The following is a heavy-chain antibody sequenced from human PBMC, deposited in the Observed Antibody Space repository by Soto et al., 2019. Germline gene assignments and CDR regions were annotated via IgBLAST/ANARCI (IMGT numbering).Heavy chain of an antibody. CDR2: ISNDGSNK. CDR1: RFTFSSFW. D-gene: IGHD6-13*01. CDR3: AKSHLRLGDRVDGKIAAAGTYFDY. Sequence: GGSLRLSCAASRFTFSSFWFHWVRQAPGKGLVWVSHISNDGSNKSYADSVKGRFTISRDNSKNTLYLQMNSLRAEDTAVYYCAKSHLRLGDRVDGKIAAAGTYFDYWGQGTLVTVSS. V-gene: IGHV3-30*18. J-gene: IGHJ4*02.